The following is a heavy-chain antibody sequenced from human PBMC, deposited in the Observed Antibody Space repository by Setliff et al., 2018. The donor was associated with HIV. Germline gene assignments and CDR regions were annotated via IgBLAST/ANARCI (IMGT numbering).Heavy chain of an antibody. D-gene: IGHD3-10*01. J-gene: IGHJ6*03. CDR3: ARDYYDDTYYSPGIYYLYYMDV. CDR1: GGSISSRNW. CDR2: IYRSGSA. V-gene: IGHV4-4*02. Sequence: PSETLSLTCAVSGGSISSRNWWSWVRQPPGKGLEWIGEIYRSGSANYNPSLRSRVTMSVDKSNNQFSLKLSSVTAADTAVYYCARDYYDDTYYSPGIYYLYYMDVWGKGTTVTVSS.